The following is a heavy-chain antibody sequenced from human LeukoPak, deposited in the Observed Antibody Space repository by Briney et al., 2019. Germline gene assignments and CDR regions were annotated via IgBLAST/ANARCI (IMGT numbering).Heavy chain of an antibody. CDR2: IIPIFGTA. CDR3: AGGYCSGGSCYSVSFVGGY. D-gene: IGHD2-15*01. V-gene: IGHV1-69*05. J-gene: IGHJ4*02. Sequence: SMKVSCKASGGTFSSYAISWVRQAPGQGLEWMGGIIPIFGTANYAQKFQGRVTITTDESTSTAYMELSSLRSEDTAVYYCAGGYCSGGSCYSVSFVGGYWGQGTLVTVSS. CDR1: GGTFSSYA.